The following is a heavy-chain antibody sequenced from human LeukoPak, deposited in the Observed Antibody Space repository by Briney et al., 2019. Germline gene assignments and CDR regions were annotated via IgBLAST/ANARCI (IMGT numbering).Heavy chain of an antibody. CDR3: VTDSLVMNY. D-gene: IGHD2-2*01. V-gene: IGHV3-15*01. J-gene: IGHJ4*02. CDR1: GFTFSSSG. Sequence: GGSLRLSCAASGFTFSSSGMSWVRQAPGKGLEWVGRIKSITDGWSTDYATPVKGRFIISRDDSLNTVFLQMNSLKTEDTAVYYCVTDSLVMNYWGQGTLVTVSS. CDR2: IKSITDGWST.